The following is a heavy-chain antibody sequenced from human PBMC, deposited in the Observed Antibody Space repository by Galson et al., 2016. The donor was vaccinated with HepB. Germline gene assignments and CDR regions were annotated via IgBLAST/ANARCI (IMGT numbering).Heavy chain of an antibody. D-gene: IGHD4-11*01. CDR3: ARASSNYRWFDP. V-gene: IGHV4-59*01. J-gene: IGHJ5*02. CDR2: VYYTGNN. Sequence: PGGGLEWIGYVYYTGNNNYNPSLKSRVTISLDTSKNQFSLNLSSVTAADTAFYYCARASSNYRWFDPWGQGTLVTVSS.